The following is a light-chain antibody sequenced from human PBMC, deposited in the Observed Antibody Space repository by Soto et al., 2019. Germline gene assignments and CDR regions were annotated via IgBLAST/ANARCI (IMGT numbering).Light chain of an antibody. J-gene: IGLJ1*01. Sequence: QSVLPQPPSASGAPGQSVTISCTGTRSDVGGYNYVSWYQQHPGKAPKLMIYEVSKRPSGVPDRFSGSKSGNTASLTVSGLQAEDEAAYYCSSYAGSNIYVFGNGTKLTVL. CDR2: EVS. CDR1: RSDVGGYNY. V-gene: IGLV2-8*01. CDR3: SSYAGSNIYV.